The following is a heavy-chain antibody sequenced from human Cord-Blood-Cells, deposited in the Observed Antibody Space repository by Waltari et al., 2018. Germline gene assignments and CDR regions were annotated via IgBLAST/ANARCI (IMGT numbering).Heavy chain of an antibody. Sequence: QVQLVQSGAEVKKPGASVKVSCTASGYTFTGYYMHWVRQAPGQGLEWMGWINPNSGGTNYAQKFQGWVTMTRDTSISTAYMELSRLRSDDTAVYYCARAICGGDCYPLDGMDVWGQGTTVTVSS. CDR2: INPNSGGT. D-gene: IGHD2-21*02. CDR3: ARAICGGDCYPLDGMDV. J-gene: IGHJ6*02. CDR1: GYTFTGYY. V-gene: IGHV1-2*04.